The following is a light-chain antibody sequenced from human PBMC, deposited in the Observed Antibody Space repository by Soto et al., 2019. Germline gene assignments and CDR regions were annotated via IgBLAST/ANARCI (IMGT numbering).Light chain of an antibody. V-gene: IGKV3-15*01. CDR3: QEYTKWPGT. Sequence: EIVMTQFPASLSVSPGERVTLSCRASQSITRDLAWYQQKPGQAPRLLVFAASFRATDIPPRFSGSGSGTDFTLTINSLQYEDFGLYFCQEYTKWPGTLGQGTKVDIK. CDR1: QSITRD. J-gene: IGKJ1*01. CDR2: AAS.